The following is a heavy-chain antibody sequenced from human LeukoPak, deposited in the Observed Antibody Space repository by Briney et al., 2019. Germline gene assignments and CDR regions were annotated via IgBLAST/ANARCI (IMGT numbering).Heavy chain of an antibody. V-gene: IGHV4-34*01. Sequence: SETLSLTCAVYGGSFSGYYWSWIRQPPGKGLEWIGEINHSGSTNYNPSLKSRVTISVDTSKNQFSLKLSSVTAADTAVYYCAREMRYYYDSSAASDAFDIWGKGTMVTVSS. D-gene: IGHD3-22*01. J-gene: IGHJ3*02. CDR1: GGSFSGYY. CDR2: INHSGST. CDR3: AREMRYYYDSSAASDAFDI.